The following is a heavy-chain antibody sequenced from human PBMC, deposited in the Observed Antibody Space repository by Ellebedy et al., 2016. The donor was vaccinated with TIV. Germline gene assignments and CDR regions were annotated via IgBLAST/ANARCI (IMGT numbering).Heavy chain of an antibody. CDR1: GGSISSYY. D-gene: IGHD7-27*01. V-gene: IGHV4-59*08. CDR3: ARGYLLGSYNWFDP. Sequence: MPSETLSLTCTVSGGSISSYYWSWIRQPPGKGLEWIGYIYYSGSTNYNPSLKSRVTISVDTSKNQFSLKLSSVTAADTAVYYCARGYLLGSYNWFDPWGQGTLVTVSS. J-gene: IGHJ5*02. CDR2: IYYSGST.